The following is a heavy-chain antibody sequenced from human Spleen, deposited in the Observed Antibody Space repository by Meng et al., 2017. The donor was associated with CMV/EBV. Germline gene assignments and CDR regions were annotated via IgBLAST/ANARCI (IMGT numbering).Heavy chain of an antibody. Sequence: GESLKISWEVAGFTFSNYWMHWVRQAPGKGLVWVSRINSDGSDTNYVDSVQGGFTISRDNAKNTVYLQMTSLRDEDTAVYYCARDGAHDYHYGLDVWGQGTTVTVSS. CDR3: ARDGAHDYHYGLDV. J-gene: IGHJ6*02. CDR2: INSDGSDT. CDR1: GFTFSNYW. V-gene: IGHV3-74*01. D-gene: IGHD4/OR15-4a*01.